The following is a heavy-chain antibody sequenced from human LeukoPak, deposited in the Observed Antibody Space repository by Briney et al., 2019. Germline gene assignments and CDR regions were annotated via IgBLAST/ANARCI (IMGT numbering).Heavy chain of an antibody. V-gene: IGHV1-18*01. CDR3: ARDSCSSTSCYLRTFDAFDI. J-gene: IGHJ3*02. Sequence: ASVKVSCKASGYTFTSYGISWVRQAPGQGLEWMGWISAYNGNTNYAQKLQGRVTTTTDTSTSTAYMELRSLRSDDTAVYYCARDSCSSTSCYLRTFDAFDIWGQGTMVTVSS. D-gene: IGHD2-2*01. CDR1: GYTFTSYG. CDR2: ISAYNGNT.